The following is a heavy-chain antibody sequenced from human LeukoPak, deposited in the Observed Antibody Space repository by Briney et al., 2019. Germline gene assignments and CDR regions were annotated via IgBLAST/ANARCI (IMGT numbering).Heavy chain of an antibody. D-gene: IGHD3-22*01. CDR1: GGSISSGDYY. Sequence: PSETLSLTCTVSGGSISSGDYYWSWIRQPPGKGLEWIGYIYYSGSTYYNPSLKSRVTISVDTSKNQFSLKLSSVTAADTAVYYCARVPIYDSSSYYYYYYGMDVWGQGTTVTVSS. CDR2: IYYSGST. V-gene: IGHV4-30-4*01. J-gene: IGHJ6*02. CDR3: ARVPIYDSSSYYYYYYGMDV.